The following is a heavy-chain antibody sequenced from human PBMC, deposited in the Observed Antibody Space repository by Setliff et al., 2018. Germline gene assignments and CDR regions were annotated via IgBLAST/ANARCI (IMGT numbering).Heavy chain of an antibody. D-gene: IGHD3-22*01. CDR1: GYSISSGYY. CDR2: IKQDGSEK. CDR3: ARDVRVYDSSGYSILPYFDY. J-gene: IGHJ4*02. V-gene: IGHV3-7*01. Sequence: ETLSLTCAVSGYSISSGYYWGWIRQPPGKGLEWVANIKQDGSEKYYVDSVKGRFTISRDNSKNTLYLQMNSLRAEDTAVYYCARDVRVYDSSGYSILPYFDYWGQGTLVTVSS.